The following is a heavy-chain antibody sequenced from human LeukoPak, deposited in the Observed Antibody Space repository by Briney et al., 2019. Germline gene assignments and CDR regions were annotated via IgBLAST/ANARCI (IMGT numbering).Heavy chain of an antibody. CDR3: ARDPSGSGSYPGAFDI. D-gene: IGHD1-26*01. CDR1: GGSISSSSYY. J-gene: IGHJ3*02. Sequence: SETLSLTCTVSGGSISSSSYYWGWIRQPPGKGLEWIGSIYYSGSTYYNPSLKSRVTISVDTSKNQFSLKLSTVTAADTAVYYCARDPSGSGSYPGAFDIWGQGTMVTVSS. V-gene: IGHV4-39*07. CDR2: IYYSGST.